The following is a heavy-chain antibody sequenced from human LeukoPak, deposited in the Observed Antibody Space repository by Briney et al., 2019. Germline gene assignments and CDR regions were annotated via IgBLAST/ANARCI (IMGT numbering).Heavy chain of an antibody. CDR1: GFTFSSYG. CDR3: ARRYFDY. J-gene: IGHJ4*02. Sequence: GGSLRLSCAASGFTFSSYGMHWVRQAPGKGLEWVAVISYDGSNKYYVDSVKGRFTISRDNAKNSLYLQMNSLRAEDTAVYYCARRYFDYWGQGTLVTVSS. V-gene: IGHV3-30*03. CDR2: ISYDGSNK.